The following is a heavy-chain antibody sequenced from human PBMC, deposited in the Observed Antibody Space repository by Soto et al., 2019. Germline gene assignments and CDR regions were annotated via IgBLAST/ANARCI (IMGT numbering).Heavy chain of an antibody. D-gene: IGHD3-10*01. Sequence: VQLVESGGDLVPPGGSLRLSCEASGFTFSSNWMHWVRQAQGKGLVWVSRINPDGRSRGYADSVKGRFTISRDNAKNTMFLQMNILRAADTAVDYCARGGNAGSGQYDLDDYWCQGTMITVSS. CDR1: GFTFSSNW. J-gene: IGHJ4*02. CDR2: INPDGRSR. CDR3: ARGGNAGSGQYDLDDY. V-gene: IGHV3-74*01.